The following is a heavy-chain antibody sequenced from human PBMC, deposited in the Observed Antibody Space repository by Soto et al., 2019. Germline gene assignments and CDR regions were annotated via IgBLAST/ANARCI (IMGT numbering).Heavy chain of an antibody. V-gene: IGHV3-23*01. CDR1: GVTCISYA. CDR2: ISGSGGST. D-gene: IGHD6-6*01. J-gene: IGHJ4*02. CDR3: AKDISSSSGTSSPADY. Sequence: GGSHTLSSTASGVTCISYAMSWVRQATGKGLEWVSAISGSGGSTYYADSVKGRFTISRDNSKNTLYLQMNSLRAEDTAVYYCAKDISSSSGTSSPADYWGQGTLVTVSS.